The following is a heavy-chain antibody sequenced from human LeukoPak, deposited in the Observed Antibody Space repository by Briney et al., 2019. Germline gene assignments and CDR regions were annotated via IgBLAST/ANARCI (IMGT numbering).Heavy chain of an antibody. V-gene: IGHV1-46*01. D-gene: IGHD6-19*01. CDR3: ARLAVAQTGLFDY. Sequence: GASVKVSCKAFGYTFTSNYMHWVRQAPGQGLEWMGIINPSNGYTTYAQKFQGRVTMTRDTSTSTVYMELSSLRSEDTAVYYCARLAVAQTGLFDYWGQGTLVTVSS. CDR1: GYTFTSNY. CDR2: INPSNGYT. J-gene: IGHJ4*02.